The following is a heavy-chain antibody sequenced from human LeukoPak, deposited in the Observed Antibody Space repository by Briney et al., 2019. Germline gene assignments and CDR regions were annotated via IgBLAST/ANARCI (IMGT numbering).Heavy chain of an antibody. Sequence: GGSLRLSCAASGFTFSSYSMNWVRQAPGKGLEWVSSISSSSSYIYYADSVKGRFTISRDNAKNSLCLQMNSLRAEDTAVYYCAGYCGGDCYRSDAFDIWGQGTMVTVSS. V-gene: IGHV3-21*01. D-gene: IGHD2-21*01. J-gene: IGHJ3*02. CDR3: AGYCGGDCYRSDAFDI. CDR2: ISSSSSYI. CDR1: GFTFSSYS.